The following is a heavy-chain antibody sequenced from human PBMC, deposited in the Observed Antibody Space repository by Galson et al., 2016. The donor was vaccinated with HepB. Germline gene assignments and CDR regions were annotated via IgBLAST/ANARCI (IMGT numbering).Heavy chain of an antibody. CDR3: ARDLDGSTGWADAYDI. CDR2: IYYTGTT. V-gene: IGHV4-31*03. J-gene: IGHJ3*02. D-gene: IGHD1-14*01. CDR1: GGSISSGGYY. Sequence: TLSLTCTVSGGSISSGGYYWGWIRQHPGKGLEWIGCIYYTGTTYYSPSLKSRVTISIDTSKDQFSLKLKSVTAADTAVYYCARDLDGSTGWADAYDIWGQGTLVTVSS.